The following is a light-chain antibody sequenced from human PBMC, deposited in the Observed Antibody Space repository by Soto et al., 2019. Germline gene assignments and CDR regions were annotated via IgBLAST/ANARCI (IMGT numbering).Light chain of an antibody. CDR1: QSVSSNF. V-gene: IGKV3-20*01. Sequence: EIVLTQSPGTLSLSPGDRATLSCRASQSVSSNFLAWYQQKPGQAPRLLIYGASIRATGIPDRFSGSGSGTDFTLTIRRLEPEDFAIYFCHQYGSSPLTFGQGTKLEIK. CDR3: HQYGSSPLT. J-gene: IGKJ1*01. CDR2: GAS.